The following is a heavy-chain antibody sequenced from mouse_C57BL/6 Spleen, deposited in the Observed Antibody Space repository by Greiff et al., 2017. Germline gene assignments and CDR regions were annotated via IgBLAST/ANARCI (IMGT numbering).Heavy chain of an antibody. Sequence: QVQLQQPGAELVMPGASVKLSCKASGYTFTSYWMHWVKQRPGQGLEWIGEIDPSDSYTNYNQKFKGKSTLTVDKSSSTAYMQLSSLTSEDSAVYYCARGGEKNYYGRAMDYWGQGTSVTVSS. CDR3: ARGGEKNYYGRAMDY. CDR1: GYTFTSYW. V-gene: IGHV1-69*01. CDR2: IDPSDSYT. D-gene: IGHD1-1*01. J-gene: IGHJ4*01.